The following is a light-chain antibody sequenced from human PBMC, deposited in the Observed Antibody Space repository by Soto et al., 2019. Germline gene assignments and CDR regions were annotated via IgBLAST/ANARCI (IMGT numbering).Light chain of an antibody. Sequence: EIVLTQSPAPLSLSPGATATLSCSANRSGSSYLAWYQQKPGQAPRLLIYDASNRATGIPDRFSGSGSGTDFTLSISSLEPEDFAVYYCQQRSNWPRTFGPGTKVDIK. CDR2: DAS. CDR1: RSGSSY. J-gene: IGKJ3*01. V-gene: IGKV3-11*01. CDR3: QQRSNWPRT.